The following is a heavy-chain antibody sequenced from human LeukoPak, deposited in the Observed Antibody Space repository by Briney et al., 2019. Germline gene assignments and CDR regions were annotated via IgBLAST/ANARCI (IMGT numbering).Heavy chain of an antibody. D-gene: IGHD1-26*01. J-gene: IGHJ4*02. V-gene: IGHV3-30*18. CDR3: AKGFVGATTPFDY. CDR1: GFTFSSYG. Sequence: GGSLRLSCAASGFTFSSYGMHWVRQAPGKGLEWVAVISYDGSNKYYADSVKGRFTISRDNSKNTLYLQMNSLRAEDTAVYYCAKGFVGATTPFDYWGQGTLVTVSS. CDR2: ISYDGSNK.